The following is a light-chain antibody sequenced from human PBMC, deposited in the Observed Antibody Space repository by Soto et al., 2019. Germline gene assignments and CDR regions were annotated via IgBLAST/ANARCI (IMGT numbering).Light chain of an antibody. CDR2: GAI. J-gene: IGKJ1*01. CDR1: QNIRSNY. CDR3: QQYHSPPLT. V-gene: IGKV3-20*01. Sequence: DIVLRQSPGTLSLSPGQRATLSCRASQNIRSNYIAWFQQKPGQPPRLLIYGAINRATGIPTRVSGSGSGTEFSLTISSLEPEDFVVYCCQQYHSPPLTFGPGTKVEIK.